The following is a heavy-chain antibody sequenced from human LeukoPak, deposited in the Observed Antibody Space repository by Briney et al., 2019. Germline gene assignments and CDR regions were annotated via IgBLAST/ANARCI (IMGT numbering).Heavy chain of an antibody. V-gene: IGHV1-8*01. CDR3: ARGNYDFWSGYSPFDY. J-gene: IGHJ4*02. CDR1: GYTFTSYD. Sequence: GASVKVSCKASGYTFTSYDINWVRQATGQGLEWMGWMNPNSGITGYAQKFQGRVTMTRNTSISRAYMELSSLRSEDTAVYYCARGNYDFWSGYSPFDYWGQGTLVTVSS. CDR2: MNPNSGIT. D-gene: IGHD3-3*01.